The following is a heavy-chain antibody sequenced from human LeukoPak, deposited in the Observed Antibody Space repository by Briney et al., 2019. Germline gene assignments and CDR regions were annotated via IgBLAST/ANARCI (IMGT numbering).Heavy chain of an antibody. J-gene: IGHJ4*02. Sequence: GGSLRLSCAASGFTFSSYSMNWVRQAPGKGLEWISSISSSSYIYYADSVKGRFTISRDKAENSLYLQMNSLRAEDTAVYYCARARSSGWYRDYWGQGTLVTVSS. CDR3: ARARSSGWYRDY. V-gene: IGHV3-21*01. CDR2: ISSSSYI. D-gene: IGHD6-19*01. CDR1: GFTFSSYS.